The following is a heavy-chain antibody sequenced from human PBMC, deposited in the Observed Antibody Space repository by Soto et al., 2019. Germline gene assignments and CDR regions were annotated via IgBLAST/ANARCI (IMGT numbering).Heavy chain of an antibody. D-gene: IGHD4-4*01. Sequence: GGSLRLSCAASGFSFSSYWMSWVRQASGKGPEWVANIKEDGGEQHYVDSVKGRFTISRDNTENSLFLQMNNLRAEDSAIYYCAITTSTVSYWFDPWGPGTQVTVSS. CDR2: IKEDGGEQ. CDR3: AITTSTVSYWFDP. J-gene: IGHJ5*02. V-gene: IGHV3-7*03. CDR1: GFSFSSYW.